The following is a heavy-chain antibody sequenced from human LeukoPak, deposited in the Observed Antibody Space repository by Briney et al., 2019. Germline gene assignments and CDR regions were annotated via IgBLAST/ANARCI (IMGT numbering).Heavy chain of an antibody. J-gene: IGHJ6*02. D-gene: IGHD2-8*01. Sequence: PGGSLRLSCAASGFTFSSYAMHWVRQAPGKGLEWVAVISYDGNNKYYADSVEGRFTISRDNSKNTLYLQMNSLRAEDTAVYYCARDQYGDLHMDVWGQGTTVTVSS. CDR3: ARDQYGDLHMDV. CDR1: GFTFSSYA. V-gene: IGHV3-30*04. CDR2: ISYDGNNK.